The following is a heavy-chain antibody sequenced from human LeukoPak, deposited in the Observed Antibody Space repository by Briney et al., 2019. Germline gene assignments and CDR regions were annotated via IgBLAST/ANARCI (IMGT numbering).Heavy chain of an antibody. J-gene: IGHJ4*02. V-gene: IGHV3-30*04. CDR3: AREVAVRRFDN. CDR2: ILDDGNNK. D-gene: IGHD6-6*01. CDR1: GFTFSGYA. Sequence: GGSLRLSCAASGFTFSGYAMHWVRQAPGKGLEWVALILDDGNNKYYADSVKGRFTISRDNSKNTLYLHVNSLRPEDTAVYYCAREVAVRRFDNWGQGTLVTVSS.